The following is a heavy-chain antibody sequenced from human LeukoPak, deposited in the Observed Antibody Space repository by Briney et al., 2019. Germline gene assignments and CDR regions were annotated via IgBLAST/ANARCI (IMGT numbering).Heavy chain of an antibody. J-gene: IGHJ5*02. CDR3: ARRIVVVVVATMGWFDP. CDR2: INHSGST. Sequence: GSLRLSCAASGFTFSSYSMNWVRQPPGKGLEWIGEINHSGSTNYNPSLKSRVTMSVDTSKNQFSLKLSSVTAADTAMYYCARRIVVVVVATMGWFDPWGQGTLVTVSS. D-gene: IGHD2-15*01. CDR1: GFTFSSYS. V-gene: IGHV4-34*01.